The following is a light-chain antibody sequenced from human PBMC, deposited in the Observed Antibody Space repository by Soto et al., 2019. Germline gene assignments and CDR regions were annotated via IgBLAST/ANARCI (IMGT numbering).Light chain of an antibody. J-gene: IGKJ5*01. Sequence: EIVLTQSPATLSLSPGERATLSCRASQSVSSYLAWYQQKPGQAPRLLIYEASKRATGIPARFSGSGSGTDFTLTISSLEPEDFAVYYCQQRSNWPPITFGQGTRLEIK. CDR3: QQRSNWPPIT. CDR1: QSVSSY. CDR2: EAS. V-gene: IGKV3-11*01.